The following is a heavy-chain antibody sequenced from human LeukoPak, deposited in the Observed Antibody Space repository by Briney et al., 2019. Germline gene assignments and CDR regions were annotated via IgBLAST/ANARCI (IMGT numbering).Heavy chain of an antibody. J-gene: IGHJ5*02. V-gene: IGHV3-7*01. D-gene: IGHD2-2*02. Sequence: GGSLRLSCAASGFTFSSYWMSWVRQAPGKGLEWVANIKQDGSEKYYVDSVKGRFTISRDNAKNSLYLQMNSLRAEDTAVYYCARERSMDGYCSSTSCYTGWFDPWGQGTLVTVSS. CDR1: GFTFSSYW. CDR2: IKQDGSEK. CDR3: ARERSMDGYCSSTSCYTGWFDP.